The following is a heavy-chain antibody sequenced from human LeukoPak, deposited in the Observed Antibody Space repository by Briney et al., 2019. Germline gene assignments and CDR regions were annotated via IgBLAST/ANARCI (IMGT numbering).Heavy chain of an antibody. V-gene: IGHV4-59*08. CDR3: ARRANYGDYLGYYYYGMDV. CDR1: GGSISSYY. J-gene: IGHJ6*02. CDR2: IYYSGST. D-gene: IGHD4-17*01. Sequence: SETLSLTCTVSGGSISSYYWSWIRQPPGKGLEWIGYIYYSGSTNYNPSLKSRVTISVDTSKNQFSLRLSSVTAADTAVYYCARRANYGDYLGYYYYGMDVWGQGTTVTVSS.